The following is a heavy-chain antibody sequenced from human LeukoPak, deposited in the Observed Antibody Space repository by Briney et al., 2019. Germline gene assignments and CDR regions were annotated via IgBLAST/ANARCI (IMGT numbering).Heavy chain of an antibody. CDR3: ARDQGYNSGYSFAGAFDI. CDR2: IIPIFGTA. J-gene: IGHJ3*02. CDR1: GGTFSSYA. V-gene: IGHV1-69*13. Sequence: SVKVSCKASGGTFSSYAISWVRQAPGQGLEWMGGIIPIFGTANYAQKFQGRVTITADESTSTAYMELSSLRSEDTAVYYCARDQGYNSGYSFAGAFDIWGQGTMVTVSS. D-gene: IGHD6-19*01.